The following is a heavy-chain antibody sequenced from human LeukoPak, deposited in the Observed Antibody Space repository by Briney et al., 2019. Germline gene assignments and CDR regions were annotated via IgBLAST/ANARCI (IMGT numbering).Heavy chain of an antibody. CDR1: GGSISSYY. Sequence: SETLSLTCTVSGGSISSYYWSWIPQPPGKGLEWIGYIYYSGSTNYNPSLKSRVTISVDTSKNQFSLKLSSVTAADTAVYYCAREGSSGTGIGYFDYWGQGTLVTVSS. D-gene: IGHD1-14*01. J-gene: IGHJ4*02. CDR3: AREGSSGTGIGYFDY. CDR2: IYYSGST. V-gene: IGHV4-59*01.